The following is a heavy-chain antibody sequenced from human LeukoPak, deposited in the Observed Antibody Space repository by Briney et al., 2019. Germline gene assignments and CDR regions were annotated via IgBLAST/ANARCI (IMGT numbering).Heavy chain of an antibody. CDR1: GFSFSNYA. CDR3: AKVPWIDYYYGMDV. CDR2: ISGSGGST. J-gene: IGHJ6*02. V-gene: IGHV3-23*01. Sequence: GESLRLSCVASGFSFSNYAMSWVRQAPGKGLEWVSAISGSGGSTYYADSVKGRFTISRDNSKNTLYLQMNSLRAEDTAVYYCAKVPWIDYYYGMDVWGQGTTVTVAS. D-gene: IGHD2-2*03.